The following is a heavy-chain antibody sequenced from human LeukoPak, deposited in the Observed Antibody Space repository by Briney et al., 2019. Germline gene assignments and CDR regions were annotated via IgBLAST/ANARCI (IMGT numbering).Heavy chain of an antibody. CDR2: ISSSSSYI. D-gene: IGHD4-17*01. Sequence: GGSLRLSCAASGFTFSSYSMTWVRQAPGKGLEWVSSISSSSSYIYYADSVKGRFTISRDNAKNSLYLQMNSLRAEDTAVYYCARERGRMTTVTPDYWGQGTLVTVSS. J-gene: IGHJ4*02. CDR1: GFTFSSYS. CDR3: ARERGRMTTVTPDY. V-gene: IGHV3-21*01.